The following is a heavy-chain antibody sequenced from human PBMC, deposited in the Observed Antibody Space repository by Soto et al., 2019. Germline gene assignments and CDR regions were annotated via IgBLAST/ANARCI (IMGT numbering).Heavy chain of an antibody. D-gene: IGHD2-15*01. V-gene: IGHV3-23*01. J-gene: IGHJ6*02. CDR2: ISGSGGST. CDR1: GFTFSSYA. Sequence: GGSLRLSCAASGFTFSSYAMSWVRQAPGKGLEWVSAISGSGGSTYYADSVKGRFTISRDNSKNTLYLQMNSLRAEDTAVYYCAKGALGDSTGVWYYGMDVWGQGTTVTVSS. CDR3: AKGALGDSTGVWYYGMDV.